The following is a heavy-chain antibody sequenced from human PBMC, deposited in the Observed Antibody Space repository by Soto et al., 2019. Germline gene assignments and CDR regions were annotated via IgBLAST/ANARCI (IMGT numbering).Heavy chain of an antibody. J-gene: IGHJ4*02. CDR2: IYYSGST. D-gene: IGHD3-22*01. V-gene: IGHV4-39*01. CDR1: GGSISSNSYY. CDR3: ARLRPSYYDNSGYPAYYFDY. Sequence: LSLTCTVSGGSISSNSYYWGWIRQPPGKGLEWIGSIYYSGSTSYNPSLQSRLTMSADTSRNQFSLKLSSVTAADTAVYYCARLRPSYYDNSGYPAYYFDYWGQGTLVTVSS.